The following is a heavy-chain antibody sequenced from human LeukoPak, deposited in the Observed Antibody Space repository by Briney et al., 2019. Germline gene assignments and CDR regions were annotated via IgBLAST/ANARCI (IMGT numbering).Heavy chain of an antibody. V-gene: IGHV3-30*02. Sequence: GGSLRLSCAASGFTFSSYGMHWVRQAPGKGLEWVAFIRYDGSNKYYADSVKGRFTISRDNSKNTLYLQMNSLRAEDTAVYYCAKGYSSSLYWYFDLWGRGTLVTVSS. D-gene: IGHD6-6*01. CDR3: AKGYSSSLYWYFDL. CDR2: IRYDGSNK. J-gene: IGHJ2*01. CDR1: GFTFSSYG.